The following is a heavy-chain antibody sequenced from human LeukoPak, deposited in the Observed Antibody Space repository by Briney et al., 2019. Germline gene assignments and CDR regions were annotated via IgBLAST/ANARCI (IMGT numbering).Heavy chain of an antibody. CDR2: ISSNSSTI. V-gene: IGHV3-48*01. J-gene: IGHJ4*02. CDR1: GFTFSSYS. CDR3: AKSKHATVISSSNY. Sequence: PGGSLRLSCAASGFTFSSYSMNWVRQAPGKGLEWVSYISSNSSTIYYADSVKGRFTISRDTAKNTVFLQMNSLRAEDTAMYYCAKSKHATVISSSNYWGQGTLVTVSS. D-gene: IGHD6-6*01.